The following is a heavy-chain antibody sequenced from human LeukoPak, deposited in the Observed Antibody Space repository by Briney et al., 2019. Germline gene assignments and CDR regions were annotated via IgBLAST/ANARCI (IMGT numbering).Heavy chain of an antibody. CDR3: ASRLMVEMSTYFDY. Sequence: GASVKVSCKASGGTFSSYAISWVRQAPGQGLEWMGGIIPIFGTANYAQKFQGRVTITADESTTTAYMELSSLRSEDTAMYYCASRLMVEMSTYFDYWGQGTLVTVSS. D-gene: IGHD5-24*01. J-gene: IGHJ4*02. V-gene: IGHV1-69*13. CDR1: GGTFSSYA. CDR2: IIPIFGTA.